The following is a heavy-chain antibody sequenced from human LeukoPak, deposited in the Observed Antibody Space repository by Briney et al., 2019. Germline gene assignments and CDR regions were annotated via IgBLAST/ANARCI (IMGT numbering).Heavy chain of an antibody. CDR2: ISNDGSRK. J-gene: IGHJ4*02. D-gene: IGHD5-12*01. CDR3: ARNENSGWGYFDY. CDR1: GFTFSRHG. Sequence: SGGSLRLSCAPSGFTFSRHGMHWVRQAPGKGLEWVAIISNDGSRKYYAHSVEGRFTISRDNSKNTLYLQMNSLRAEDTAVYYCARNENSGWGYFDYWGQGTLVTVSS. V-gene: IGHV3-30*03.